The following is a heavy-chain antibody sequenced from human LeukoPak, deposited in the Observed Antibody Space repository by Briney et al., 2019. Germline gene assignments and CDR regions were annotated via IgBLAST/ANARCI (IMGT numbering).Heavy chain of an antibody. CDR2: IYYSGST. Sequence: PSETLSLTCTVSGGSISSYYWGWIRQPPGKGLEWIGSIYYSGSTYYNPSLKSRVTISVDTSKNQFSLKLSSVTAADTAVYYCARRRGDLSYFDSWGQGTLVTVSS. D-gene: IGHD4-17*01. V-gene: IGHV4-39*01. J-gene: IGHJ4*02. CDR1: GGSISSYY. CDR3: ARRRGDLSYFDS.